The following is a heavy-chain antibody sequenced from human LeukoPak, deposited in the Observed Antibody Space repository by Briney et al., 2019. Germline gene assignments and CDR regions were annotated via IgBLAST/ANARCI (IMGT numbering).Heavy chain of an antibody. V-gene: IGHV4-38-2*02. J-gene: IGHJ4*02. Sequence: PSETLSLTCTVSGYSINSGFYWGWIRQPPGKGLEWIGSIYHSGSTHYKSSLKSRVTISVDTSKNQLSLKLTSVTAADTAVYYCARGVGLTQGGAFDFWGQGTLVTASS. CDR3: ARGVGLTQGGAFDF. CDR2: IYHSGST. CDR1: GYSINSGFY. D-gene: IGHD3-16*01.